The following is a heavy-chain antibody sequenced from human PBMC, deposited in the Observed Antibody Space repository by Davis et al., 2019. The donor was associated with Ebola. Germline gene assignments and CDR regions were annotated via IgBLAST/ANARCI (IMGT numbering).Heavy chain of an antibody. V-gene: IGHV1-18*01. CDR2: ISAYNGDT. Sequence: AASVKVSRKASGYTFTTYIISWVRQAPGQGLEWMGWISAYNGDTNYAQKFQGRVTMTTDTSTSTAYMELRSLRSDDTAVYYCARKYGDYDYYYYGMDVWGQGTTVTVSS. CDR3: ARKYGDYDYYYYGMDV. D-gene: IGHD4-17*01. CDR1: GYTFTTYI. J-gene: IGHJ6*02.